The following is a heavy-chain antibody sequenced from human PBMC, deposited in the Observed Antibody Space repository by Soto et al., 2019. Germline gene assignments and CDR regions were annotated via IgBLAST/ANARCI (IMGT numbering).Heavy chain of an antibody. D-gene: IGHD3-22*01. CDR3: ATTFNYYDSSGPQGWFDP. V-gene: IGHV1-18*04. Sequence: ASVKVSCKASGYTFTSYGISWVRQAPGQGLEWMGWISAYNGNTNYAQKLQGRVTMTTDTSTSTAYMELRSLRSDDTAVYYCATTFNYYDSSGPQGWFDPWGQGTLVTSPQ. J-gene: IGHJ5*02. CDR2: ISAYNGNT. CDR1: GYTFTSYG.